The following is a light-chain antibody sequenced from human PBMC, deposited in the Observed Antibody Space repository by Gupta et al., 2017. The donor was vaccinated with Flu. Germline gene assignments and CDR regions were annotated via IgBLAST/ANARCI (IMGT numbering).Light chain of an antibody. V-gene: IGLV3-10*01. CDR1: ACPKNY. CDR3: YSKAVTGDQV. Sequence: PGPTARTTCTGDACPKNYVHWYQQNPGLAPTRVSYEDDKRPSGVPDRFSGSTSGTTATLTISGAREEDEADYDCYSKAVTGDQVFGGGTKLTVL. J-gene: IGLJ2*01. CDR2: EDD.